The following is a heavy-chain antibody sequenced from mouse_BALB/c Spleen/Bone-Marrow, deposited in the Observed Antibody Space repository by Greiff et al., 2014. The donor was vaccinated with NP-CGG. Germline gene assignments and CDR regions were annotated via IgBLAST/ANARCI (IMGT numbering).Heavy chain of an antibody. Sequence: VQLQQSGPELVKPGASVKISCKASGYSFTGYFMNWVKQSHGKSLEWIGRINPYNGDTYYDQKFKGKATLTVDKSSSTAHMELLSLTSEDSAVYYCGRGAYYYGSSYYFDYWGQGTTLTVSS. J-gene: IGHJ2*01. CDR3: GRGAYYYGSSYYFDY. CDR1: GYSFTGYF. V-gene: IGHV1-37*01. D-gene: IGHD1-1*01. CDR2: INPYNGDT.